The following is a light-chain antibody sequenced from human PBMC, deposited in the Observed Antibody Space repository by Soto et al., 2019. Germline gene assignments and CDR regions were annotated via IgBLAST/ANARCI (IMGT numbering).Light chain of an antibody. Sequence: DIQMTQSPSTLSTSVGDRVTLTCRASQSITNALAWYQQKPGKAPNLLIYRATSLESGVPSRFSRSGSGTDFTLTISSLQPDDSATYYCQQYETYPRTFGQGTKVEI. CDR2: RAT. CDR3: QQYETYPRT. V-gene: IGKV1-5*03. J-gene: IGKJ1*01. CDR1: QSITNA.